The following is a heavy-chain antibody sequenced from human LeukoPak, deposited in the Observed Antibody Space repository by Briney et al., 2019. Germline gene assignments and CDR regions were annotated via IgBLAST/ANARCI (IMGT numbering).Heavy chain of an antibody. Sequence: ASVTVSFKASGGTFSSYAISWVRQAPGQGLEWVGGIIPIFGTANYAQKFQGRVTITADESTSTAYMELSSLRSEDTAVYYCARVAYCGGDCYSGYYYYMDVWGKGTTVTISS. D-gene: IGHD2-21*02. CDR1: GGTFSSYA. CDR2: IIPIFGTA. J-gene: IGHJ6*03. V-gene: IGHV1-69*13. CDR3: ARVAYCGGDCYSGYYYYMDV.